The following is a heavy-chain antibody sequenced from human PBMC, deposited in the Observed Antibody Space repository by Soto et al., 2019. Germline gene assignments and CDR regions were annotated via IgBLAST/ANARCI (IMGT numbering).Heavy chain of an antibody. J-gene: IGHJ3*02. Sequence: VGSLRLSCAASGFPFSDYYMSWIRQAPGKGLEWVSYISSSGSTIYYADSVKGRFTISRDNAKNSLYLQMNSLRAEDTAVYYCARRRDGGAFDIWGQGTMVTVSS. CDR1: GFPFSDYY. CDR2: ISSSGSTI. CDR3: ARRRDGGAFDI. D-gene: IGHD6-25*01. V-gene: IGHV3-11*01.